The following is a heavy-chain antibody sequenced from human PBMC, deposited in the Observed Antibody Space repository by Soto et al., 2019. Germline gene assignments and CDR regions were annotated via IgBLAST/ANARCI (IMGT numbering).Heavy chain of an antibody. CDR2: IKQDGSEK. V-gene: IGHV3-7*04. J-gene: IGHJ2*01. D-gene: IGHD3-10*01. CDR3: ARLLWFGELSNYWYLDL. Sequence: EVQLVESGGGLVQPGGSLRLSCAASGFPFSNYWMSWVRQAPGKGLEWVANIKQDGSEKYYVDSVKGRFTISRDNARNSLYLQMNSLRAEDTAVYYCARLLWFGELSNYWYLDLWGRGTLVTVSS. CDR1: GFPFSNYW.